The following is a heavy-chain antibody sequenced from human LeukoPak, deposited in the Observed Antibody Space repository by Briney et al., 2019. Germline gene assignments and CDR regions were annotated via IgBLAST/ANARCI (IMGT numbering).Heavy chain of an antibody. Sequence: PGGSLRLSCAASGFTFSSYGMNWVRQAPGKGLEWVSSISSSSSYIYYADSVKGRFTISRDNAKNSLYLQMNSLRAEDTAVYYCARDQKYYYDSSGYFDYWGQGTLVTVSS. CDR2: ISSSSSYI. CDR1: GFTFSSYG. V-gene: IGHV3-21*01. J-gene: IGHJ4*02. CDR3: ARDQKYYYDSSGYFDY. D-gene: IGHD3-22*01.